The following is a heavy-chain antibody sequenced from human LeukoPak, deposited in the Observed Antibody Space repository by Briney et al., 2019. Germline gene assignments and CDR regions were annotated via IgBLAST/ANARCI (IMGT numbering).Heavy chain of an antibody. D-gene: IGHD6-13*01. CDR3: AKGEASSWLDWFDP. Sequence: GGSLRLSCAASGFTFSTYAMTWVRQAPGRGLEWVSATSGGGGSTYYADSVKGRFTMSRDNSKNTVYLQMNSLRAEDTAVYFCAKGEASSWLDWFDPWGQGTLVTVSS. CDR1: GFTFSTYA. J-gene: IGHJ5*02. V-gene: IGHV3-23*01. CDR2: TSGGGGST.